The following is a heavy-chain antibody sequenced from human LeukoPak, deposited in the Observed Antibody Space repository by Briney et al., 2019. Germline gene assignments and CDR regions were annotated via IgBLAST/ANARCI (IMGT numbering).Heavy chain of an antibody. CDR2: IYSSGST. V-gene: IGHV3-66*03. CDR3: ARSYSSSRGTFDY. D-gene: IGHD6-6*01. CDR1: GGSFSGYY. Sequence: ETLSLTCAVYGGSFSGYYWSWVRQPPGKGLEWISVIYSSGSTYYADSVKGRFTISRDNSKNTLYLQMNSLRAEDTAVYYCARSYSSSRGTFDYWGQGTLVTVSS. J-gene: IGHJ4*02.